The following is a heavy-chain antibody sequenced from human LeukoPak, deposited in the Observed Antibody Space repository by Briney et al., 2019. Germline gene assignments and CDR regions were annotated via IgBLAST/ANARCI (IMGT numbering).Heavy chain of an antibody. CDR3: ARDFGRELRGDFDY. Sequence: GGSLRLSCAASGFTFSSYSMNWVRQAPGKGLEWVSSISSSSYIYYADSVKGRFTISRDNAKNSLYLQMNSLRAEDTAVYYCARDFGRELRGDFDYWGQGTLVTVSS. CDR1: GFTFSSYS. J-gene: IGHJ4*02. D-gene: IGHD1-26*01. CDR2: ISSSSYI. V-gene: IGHV3-21*01.